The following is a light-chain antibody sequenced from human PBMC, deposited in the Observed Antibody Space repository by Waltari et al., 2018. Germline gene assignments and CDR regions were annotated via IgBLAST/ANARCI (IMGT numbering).Light chain of an antibody. J-gene: IGLJ3*02. Sequence: QSVLTQPPSMSGAPGQKVTIPCTGGSSNFGAGYDVHWYQQFPGAAPKLLIFGNTNRASGVPGRVSGSKSGTSASLAIAGLQSEDEAVYYCQSFDSSLSASVFGGGTKLTVL. CDR1: SSNFGAGYD. CDR3: QSFDSSLSASV. V-gene: IGLV1-40*01. CDR2: GNT.